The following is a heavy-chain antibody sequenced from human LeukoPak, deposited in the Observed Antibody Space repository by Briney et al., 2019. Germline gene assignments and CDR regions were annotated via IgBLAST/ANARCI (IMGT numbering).Heavy chain of an antibody. CDR1: GFSFSDSV. CDR2: IWYDGSNK. Sequence: GGSLRLSCVASGFSFSDSVIHWVRRAPGKGLEWVAVIWYDGSNKYYADSVKGRFTISRDNSKNTLYLQMNSLRAEDTAVYYCAREPTSAYYDFWSGYSPFDYWGQGTLVTVSS. D-gene: IGHD3-3*01. CDR3: AREPTSAYYDFWSGYSPFDY. V-gene: IGHV3-33*08. J-gene: IGHJ4*02.